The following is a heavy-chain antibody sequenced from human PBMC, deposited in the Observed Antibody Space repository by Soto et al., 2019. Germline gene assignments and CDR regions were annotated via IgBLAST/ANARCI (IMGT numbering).Heavy chain of an antibody. CDR3: ARDIYYDFWSGHYGMDV. J-gene: IGHJ6*02. D-gene: IGHD3-3*01. Sequence: SETLSLTCTVSGGSISSYYWSWIRQPPGKGLEWIGYIYYSGSTNYNPSLKSRVTISVDTSKNQFSLKLSSVTAADTVVYYCARDIYYDFWSGHYGMDVWGQGTTVTVSS. CDR2: IYYSGST. V-gene: IGHV4-59*01. CDR1: GGSISSYY.